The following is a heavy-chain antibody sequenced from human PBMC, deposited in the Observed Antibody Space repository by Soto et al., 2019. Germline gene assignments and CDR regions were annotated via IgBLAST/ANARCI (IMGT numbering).Heavy chain of an antibody. V-gene: IGHV1-69*08. D-gene: IGHD4-17*01. CDR3: ARPDFGEYWYFDL. CDR1: GGTFSSHT. J-gene: IGHJ2*01. CDR2: IIPALGTA. Sequence: QDQLVQSGAEVKKPGSSVKVSCKASGGTFSSHTFSWVRQAPGQGLEWMGRIIPALGTATYAQKFQGRVTITADESATTVDMELNSLRSEDTAGYYCARPDFGEYWYFDLWGRGTLVTVSS.